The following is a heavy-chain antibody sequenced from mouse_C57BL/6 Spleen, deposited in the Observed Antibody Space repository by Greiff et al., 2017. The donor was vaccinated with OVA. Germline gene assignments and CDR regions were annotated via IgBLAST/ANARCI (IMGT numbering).Heavy chain of an antibody. CDR3: TYYYGSSYFYFDV. CDR2: IDPETGGT. D-gene: IGHD1-1*01. Sequence: VKLQESGAELVRPGASVTLSCKASGYTFTDYEMHWVKQTPVHGLEWIGAIDPETGGTAYNQKFKGKAILTADKSSSTAYMELRSLTSEDSAVYYCTYYYGSSYFYFDVWGTGTTVTVSS. CDR1: GYTFTDYE. V-gene: IGHV1-15*01. J-gene: IGHJ1*03.